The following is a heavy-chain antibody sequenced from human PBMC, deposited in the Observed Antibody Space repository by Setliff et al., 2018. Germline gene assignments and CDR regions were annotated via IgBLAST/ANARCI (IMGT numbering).Heavy chain of an antibody. CDR3: AKDAYDSSGYGGHYFDY. CDR1: GFTFSDYY. V-gene: IGHV3-11*04. J-gene: IGHJ4*02. Sequence: GESLKISCAVSGFTFSDYYMSWIRQAPGKGLEWVSHISSGGSSIYYADSVKGRFTISRDNAKNTLYLQMSSLRAEDSAIYYCAKDAYDSSGYGGHYFDYWGQGALVTVSS. CDR2: ISSGGSSI. D-gene: IGHD3-22*01.